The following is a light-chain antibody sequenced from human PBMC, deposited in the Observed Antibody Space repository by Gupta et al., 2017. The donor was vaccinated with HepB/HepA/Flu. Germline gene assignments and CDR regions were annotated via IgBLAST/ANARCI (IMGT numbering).Light chain of an antibody. V-gene: IGLV2-14*03. CDR2: DVS. J-gene: IGLJ2*01. CDR1: SSDGGGFNS. Sequence: QSALTQPAPVSGSPGQSIHISCTGSSSDGGGFNSVSWYQHYPGRAPKLLIYDVSNRPSGVSYRFSGSKSGNTASLTISGLQAEDDADYYCSSFRTGSTLVVFGGGTKVTVL. CDR3: SSFRTGSTLVV.